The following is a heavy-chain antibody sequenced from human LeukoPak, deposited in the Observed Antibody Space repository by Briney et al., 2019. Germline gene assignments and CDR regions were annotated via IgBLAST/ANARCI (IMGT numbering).Heavy chain of an antibody. CDR1: AFTFNNYA. V-gene: IGHV3-23*01. CDR2: ISGSGGST. Sequence: GGSLRLSCAASAFTFNNYAMSWVRQAPGKGLEWVSAISGSGGSTYYADSVKGRFTISRDNSKNTLYLQMNSLRAEDTAVYYCAKDGYYYDSSGSDYWGQGTLVTVSS. J-gene: IGHJ4*02. D-gene: IGHD3-22*01. CDR3: AKDGYYYDSSGSDY.